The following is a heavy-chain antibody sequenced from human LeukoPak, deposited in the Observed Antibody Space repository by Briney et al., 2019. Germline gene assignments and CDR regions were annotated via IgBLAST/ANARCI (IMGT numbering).Heavy chain of an antibody. Sequence: GGSLRLSCTVSGFTVSSNSTSWVRQAPGKGLEWVSFIYSDNTHYSDSVKGRFTISRDNAKNSLYLQMNSLRAEDTAVYYCARLASYQLLYYFDYWGQETLVTVSS. CDR3: ARLASYQLLYYFDY. V-gene: IGHV3-53*01. J-gene: IGHJ4*02. CDR1: GFTVSSNS. D-gene: IGHD2-2*01. CDR2: IYSDNT.